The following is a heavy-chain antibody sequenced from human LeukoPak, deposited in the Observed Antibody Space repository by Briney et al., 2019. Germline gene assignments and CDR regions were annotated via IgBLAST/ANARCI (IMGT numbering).Heavy chain of an antibody. D-gene: IGHD3-10*01. CDR1: GGSISSYY. Sequence: SETLSLTCTVSGGSISSYYWSWIRQPPGKGLEWIGYIYHSGSTYYNPSLKSRVTISVDRSKNQFSLKLSSVTAADTAVYYCARAPTYYYGSGSYQPSWFDPWGQGTLVTVSS. V-gene: IGHV4-59*12. CDR3: ARAPTYYYGSGSYQPSWFDP. J-gene: IGHJ5*02. CDR2: IYHSGST.